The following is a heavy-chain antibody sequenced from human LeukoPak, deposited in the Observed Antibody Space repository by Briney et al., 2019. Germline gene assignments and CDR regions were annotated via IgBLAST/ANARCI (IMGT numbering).Heavy chain of an antibody. CDR3: ARPSVSQDYFDY. CDR1: GVTFSSYS. Sequence: GGSLRLSCAASGVTFSSYSMNWVRQAPGKGLEWVSSISSSSSYIYYADSVKGRFTISRDNAKNSLYLQMNSLRAEDTAVYYCARPSVSQDYFDYWGQGTLVTVSS. J-gene: IGHJ4*02. CDR2: ISSSSSYI. V-gene: IGHV3-21*01.